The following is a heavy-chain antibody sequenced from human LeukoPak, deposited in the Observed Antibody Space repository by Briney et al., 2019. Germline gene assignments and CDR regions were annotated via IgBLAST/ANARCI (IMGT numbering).Heavy chain of an antibody. J-gene: IGHJ4*02. D-gene: IGHD3-22*01. CDR3: ARHGYYDSSGYFSY. V-gene: IGHV3-21*01. CDR1: GFTFSSYS. Sequence: GGSLRLSCAASGFTFSSYSMNLVRQAPGKGLEWVSSISSSSSYIYYADSVKGRFTISRDNAENSLYLQMNSLRAEDTAVYYCARHGYYDSSGYFSYWGQGTLVTVSS. CDR2: ISSSSSYI.